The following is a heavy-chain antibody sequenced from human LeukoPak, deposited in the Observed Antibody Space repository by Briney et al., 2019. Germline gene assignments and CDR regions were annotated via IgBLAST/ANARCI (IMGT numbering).Heavy chain of an antibody. D-gene: IGHD3-10*01. V-gene: IGHV3-30-3*01. Sequence: GGSLRLSCAASGFTFSSYAMRWVRQAPGKGLEWVAVISYDGSNKYYADSVKGRFTISRDNSKNTLYLQMNSLRAEDTAVYYCARDPPGPTERVFDYWGQGTLVTVSS. CDR1: GFTFSSYA. CDR3: ARDPPGPTERVFDY. CDR2: ISYDGSNK. J-gene: IGHJ4*02.